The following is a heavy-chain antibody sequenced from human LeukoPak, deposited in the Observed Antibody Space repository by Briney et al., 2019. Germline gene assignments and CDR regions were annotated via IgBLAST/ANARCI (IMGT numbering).Heavy chain of an antibody. CDR2: INPNSGGT. CDR1: GYTFTGYY. Sequence: ASVKVSRKASGYTFTGYYMHWVRQAPGQGLEWMGWINPNSGGTNYAQKFQGRVTMTRDTSISTAYMELSRLRSDDTAVYYCAREGIAAAGTYAFDIWGQGTMVTVSS. D-gene: IGHD6-13*01. J-gene: IGHJ3*02. V-gene: IGHV1-2*02. CDR3: AREGIAAAGTYAFDI.